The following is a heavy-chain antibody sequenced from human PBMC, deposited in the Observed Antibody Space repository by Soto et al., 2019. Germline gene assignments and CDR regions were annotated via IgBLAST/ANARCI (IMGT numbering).Heavy chain of an antibody. J-gene: IGHJ5*02. CDR1: GGSISSSSYY. CDR3: ARVAYSYDSSGRRSSWFDP. V-gene: IGHV4-39*01. D-gene: IGHD3-22*01. Sequence: QLQLQESGPGLVKPSETLSLTCTVSGGSISSSSYYWGWIRQPPGKGLEWIGSIYYSGSTYYNPSLRSRVTISVDTAKNQFSLKLSSVTAADTAVYYCARVAYSYDSSGRRSSWFDPWGQGTLVTVSS. CDR2: IYYSGST.